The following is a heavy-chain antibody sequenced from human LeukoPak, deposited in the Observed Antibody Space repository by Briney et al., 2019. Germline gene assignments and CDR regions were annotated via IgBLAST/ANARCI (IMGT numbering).Heavy chain of an antibody. CDR2: ISSSGSTI. V-gene: IGHV3-48*03. CDR1: GFTFSSYE. CDR3: AKDRTGYSYGAHVPFDY. D-gene: IGHD5-18*01. Sequence: GGSLRLSCAASGFTFSSYEMNWVRQAPGKGLEWVSYISSSGSTIYYADSVKGRFTISRDNAKNSLYLQMNSLRAEDTAVYYCAKDRTGYSYGAHVPFDYWGQGTLVTVSS. J-gene: IGHJ4*02.